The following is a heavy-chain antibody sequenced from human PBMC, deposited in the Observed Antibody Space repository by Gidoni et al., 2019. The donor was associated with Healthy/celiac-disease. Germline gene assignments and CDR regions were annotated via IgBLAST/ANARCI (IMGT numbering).Heavy chain of an antibody. V-gene: IGHV3-73*02. CDR3: TRHDSSGYYPDTYYFDY. D-gene: IGHD3-22*01. CDR1: GFTFSGAA. CDR2: IRSKANSYAT. J-gene: IGHJ4*02. Sequence: EVQLVESGGGLVQPGGSLQLSCPASGFTFSGAAMHWVRQASGKGRAWVGRIRSKANSYATAYAAAVKGRFTISRDDSKNTAYLQMNSLKTEDTAVYYCTRHDSSGYYPDTYYFDYWGQGTLVTVSS.